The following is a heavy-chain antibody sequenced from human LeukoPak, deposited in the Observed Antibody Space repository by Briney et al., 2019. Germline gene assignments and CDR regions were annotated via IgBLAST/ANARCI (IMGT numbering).Heavy chain of an antibody. CDR3: ARRGGAGYYYYMDV. J-gene: IGHJ6*03. D-gene: IGHD3-16*01. Sequence: PSETLSLTCTVSGGSISSSSYYWGWIRQPPGKGLEWIGSIYYSGSTYYNPSLKSRVTISVDTSKNQFSLKLSSVTAADTAVYYCARRGGAGYYYYMDVWGKGTTVTISS. CDR1: GGSISSSSYY. CDR2: IYYSGST. V-gene: IGHV4-39*01.